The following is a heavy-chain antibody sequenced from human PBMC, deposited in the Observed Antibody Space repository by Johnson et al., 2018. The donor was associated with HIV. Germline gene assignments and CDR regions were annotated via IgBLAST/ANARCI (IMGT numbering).Heavy chain of an antibody. V-gene: IGHV3-30-3*01. Sequence: RSLRLSCAASGFTFSSYAMHWVRQAPGKGLEWVAVISYDGSNKYYADSVKGRFTISRDNSKNTLYLQMNSLRAEDTAVYYCATSTVSDSSSWYHLEMAFDIWGQGTMVTVSS. J-gene: IGHJ3*02. CDR2: ISYDGSNK. CDR1: GFTFSSYA. CDR3: ATSTVSDSSSWYHLEMAFDI. D-gene: IGHD6-13*01.